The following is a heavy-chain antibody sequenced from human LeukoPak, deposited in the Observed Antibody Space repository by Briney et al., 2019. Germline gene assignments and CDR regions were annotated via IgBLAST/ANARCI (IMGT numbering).Heavy chain of an antibody. CDR3: TSEIGYYYDSSEGY. D-gene: IGHD3-22*01. J-gene: IGHJ4*02. CDR2: VSSDGINT. Sequence: PGGSLRLSCSASGFTFSNFAMSWVRQAPGKGLEWVSAVSSDGINTYYTDSLKGRFTISRDNSKNTVFLQMHSLTAEDTAVCYCTSEIGYYYDSSEGYWGQGTLVTVSS. V-gene: IGHV3-23*01. CDR1: GFTFSNFA.